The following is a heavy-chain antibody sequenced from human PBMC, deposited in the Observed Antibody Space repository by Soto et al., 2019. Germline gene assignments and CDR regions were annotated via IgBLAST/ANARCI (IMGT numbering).Heavy chain of an antibody. D-gene: IGHD3-3*01. Sequence: SETLSLTCTVSCGSISSYYWSWIRQPPGKGLEWIGYIYYSGSTNYNPSLKSQVTISVDTSKNQFSLKLSSVTAADTAVYYCARGTIFGVVNGYYYYGMDVWGQGTTVTVSS. CDR3: ARGTIFGVVNGYYYYGMDV. CDR2: IYYSGST. V-gene: IGHV4-59*01. J-gene: IGHJ6*02. CDR1: CGSISSYY.